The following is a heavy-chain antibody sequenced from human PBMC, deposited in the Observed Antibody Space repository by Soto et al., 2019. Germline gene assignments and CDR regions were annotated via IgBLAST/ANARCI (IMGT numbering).Heavy chain of an antibody. Sequence: EVQLVESGGGLVQPGGSLSLSCAASGFTFSSYNMNWVRQAPGKGLEWVSYISSSGGTIFYVDSVKGRFTVSRDNAKNSLYLQMNSLRAEDMAVYYCVRAPPAVGYTSDWGFRSQYDYWGRGTLVTVSS. J-gene: IGHJ4*02. CDR2: ISSSGGTI. D-gene: IGHD6-19*01. V-gene: IGHV3-48*01. CDR3: VRAPPAVGYTSDWGFRSQYDY. CDR1: GFTFSSYN.